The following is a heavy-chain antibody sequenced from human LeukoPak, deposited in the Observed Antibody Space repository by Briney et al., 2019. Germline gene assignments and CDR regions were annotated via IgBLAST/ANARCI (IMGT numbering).Heavy chain of an antibody. Sequence: GGSLRLSCAASGFIFSNSWMTWVRQAPGKGLEWVANIKPDGSEKYYVGSVKGRFTISRDNAKNSMYLQMNSLRAEDTAVYYCAREDVDIGTVTNNYYYGMDVWGQGTTVTVSS. J-gene: IGHJ6*02. CDR3: AREDVDIGTVTNNYYYGMDV. CDR1: GFIFSNSW. V-gene: IGHV3-7*01. D-gene: IGHD5-18*01. CDR2: IKPDGSEK.